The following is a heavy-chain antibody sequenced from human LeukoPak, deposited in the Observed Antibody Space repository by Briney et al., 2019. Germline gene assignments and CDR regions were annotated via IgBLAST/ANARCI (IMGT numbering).Heavy chain of an antibody. Sequence: GRSLRHSCAASGFTFSSYWMSWVRQAPGKGLEWVANIKQDGSEKYYVDSVKGRFTISRDNAKNSLYLQMNSLRAEDTAVYYCARVGIAAAGTAHYFDYWGQGTLVTVSS. V-gene: IGHV3-7*01. CDR1: GFTFSSYW. J-gene: IGHJ4*02. CDR3: ARVGIAAAGTAHYFDY. CDR2: IKQDGSEK. D-gene: IGHD6-13*01.